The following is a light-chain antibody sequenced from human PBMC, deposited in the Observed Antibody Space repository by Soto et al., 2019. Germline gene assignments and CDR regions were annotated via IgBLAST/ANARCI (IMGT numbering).Light chain of an antibody. CDR1: QSVTNNF. J-gene: IGKJ3*01. Sequence: IVLTQSPGTLSLSPGERATLSCGASQSVTNNFLAWYQQKPGQAPRLLIYGASSQATGVTDRFSGSGSGTDFTLTSSRLEPGDFAIYYCQQYGTPLFTFGPGTKVDIK. CDR2: GAS. V-gene: IGKV3-20*01. CDR3: QQYGTPLFT.